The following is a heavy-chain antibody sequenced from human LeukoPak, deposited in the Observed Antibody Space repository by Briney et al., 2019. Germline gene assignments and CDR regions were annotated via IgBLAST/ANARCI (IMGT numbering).Heavy chain of an antibody. CDR2: ISYDGSKK. CDR1: GFTFSSYG. D-gene: IGHD1-26*01. J-gene: IGHJ4*02. V-gene: IGHV3-30*03. Sequence: GGSLRLSCAASGFTFSSYGMHWVRQAPGKGLEWVAVISYDGSKKYYADSVKGRFTISRDNSKNTLYLQMNSLRAEDTAVYYCARDHLVGATGHHFDYWGQGTLVTVSS. CDR3: ARDHLVGATGHHFDY.